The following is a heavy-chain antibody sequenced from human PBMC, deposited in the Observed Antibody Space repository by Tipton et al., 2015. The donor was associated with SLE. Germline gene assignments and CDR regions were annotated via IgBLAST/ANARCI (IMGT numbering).Heavy chain of an antibody. J-gene: IGHJ3*02. Sequence: GLVKPSETLSLTCTVSGGSISSHYWSWIRQPPGKGLEWIGYIYYSGSTYYNPSLKSRVTISVDTSKNQFSLKLSSVTAADTAVYYCARGDFFDIWGQGTMATVSS. CDR2: IYYSGST. CDR1: GGSISSHY. CDR3: ARGDFFDI. V-gene: IGHV4-59*08. D-gene: IGHD3-10*01.